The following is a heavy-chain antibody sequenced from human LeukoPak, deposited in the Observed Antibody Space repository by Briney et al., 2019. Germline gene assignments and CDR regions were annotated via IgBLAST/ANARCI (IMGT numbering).Heavy chain of an antibody. CDR2: ISTSSSYI. V-gene: IGHV3-21*04. D-gene: IGHD3-16*02. CDR3: ARGISDYVWGSYRHDY. Sequence: GGSLRLSCAASGFTFSSYAMSWVRQAPGKGLEWVSSISTSSSYIHYADSVKGRFTISRDNAKNSLYLQMNSLRAEDTALYYCARGISDYVWGSYRHDYWGQGTLVTVSS. CDR1: GFTFSSYA. J-gene: IGHJ4*02.